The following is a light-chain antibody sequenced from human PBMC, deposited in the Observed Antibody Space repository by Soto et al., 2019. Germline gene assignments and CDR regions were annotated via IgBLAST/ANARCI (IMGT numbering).Light chain of an antibody. CDR2: DAF. CDR1: QSVSSH. Sequence: EIVLTQSPATLSLSPGESATLSCRASQSVSSHLAWYQQKPGQAPRLLIYDAFNRVTGIPARFSGSGSGTDFILTISSLEPEDFAVYYCQQRSTWPLTFGGGTKVDIK. V-gene: IGKV3-11*01. CDR3: QQRSTWPLT. J-gene: IGKJ4*01.